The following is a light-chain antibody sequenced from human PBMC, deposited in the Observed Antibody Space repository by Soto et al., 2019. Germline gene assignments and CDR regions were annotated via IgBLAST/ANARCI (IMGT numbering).Light chain of an antibody. J-gene: IGKJ1*01. V-gene: IGKV3-15*01. CDR3: QQYNNWPWT. CDR1: QTVNSD. CDR2: GAS. Sequence: DIVVTQSPAPLSVSPGGRATLSCRASQTVNSDFAWYQQRPGLAPRILIYGASTRATGIPARFSGSGSGTECTLTISSLQSEDVAVYYCQQYNNWPWTFGQGTKVDIK.